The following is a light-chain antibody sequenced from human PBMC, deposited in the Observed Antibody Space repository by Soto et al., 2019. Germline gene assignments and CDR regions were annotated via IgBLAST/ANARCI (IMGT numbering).Light chain of an antibody. CDR2: AAS. J-gene: IGKJ1*01. Sequence: DIQMTQSPSSLSASVGDRVTITCRASQSVNTYLHWYQQKAGQAPKILIYAASNLQSGVPSRFSGSGSGTDFTLTISRLEPEDDAVYYCQQYGHSLWTFGQGTKVDIK. CDR3: QQYGHSLWT. CDR1: QSVNTY. V-gene: IGKV1-39*01.